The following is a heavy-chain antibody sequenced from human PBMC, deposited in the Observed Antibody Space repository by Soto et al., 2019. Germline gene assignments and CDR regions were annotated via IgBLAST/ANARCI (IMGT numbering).Heavy chain of an antibody. CDR1: GFTLRSYA. V-gene: IGHV3-23*01. D-gene: IGHD2-2*01. CDR3: AKGKDVVVVPAIDY. CDR2: ISGSGGVT. Sequence: GGSLRLSCAASGFTLRSYAMSWVRQAPGKGLEWVSGISGSGGVTYYADSVKGRFTISRDTSKNTLHLQMNSLRAEDTAVYFCAKGKDVVVVPAIDYWGQGTLVTVSS. J-gene: IGHJ4*02.